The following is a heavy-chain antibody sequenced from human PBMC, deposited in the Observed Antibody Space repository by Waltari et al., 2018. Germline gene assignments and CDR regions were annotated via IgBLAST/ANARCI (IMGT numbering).Heavy chain of an antibody. Sequence: EVRLVESGGGLIQPGGSLGPPCAASAFTVSSNYMSWVRLAPVEGLEWVSVIYSGGSTYYADSVKGGFTISRDDSKNTLYLQINSLRADDTAVYYCAREVRGTASAGYFDYWGQGTLVTVSS. V-gene: IGHV3-53*01. CDR3: AREVRGTASAGYFDY. CDR2: IYSGGST. CDR1: AFTVSSNY. J-gene: IGHJ4*02. D-gene: IGHD6-13*01.